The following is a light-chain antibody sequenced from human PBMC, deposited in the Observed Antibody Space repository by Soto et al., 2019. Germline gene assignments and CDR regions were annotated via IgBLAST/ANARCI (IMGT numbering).Light chain of an antibody. CDR1: QSVSSSY. V-gene: IGKV3-20*01. J-gene: IGKJ5*01. CDR3: QQYASSST. CDR2: GAS. Sequence: EIVLTQSPCTLSLSPGERATLSCRASQSVSSSYLAWYQQKPXXAPRLLIYGASSRPTGIPDRFSGSGSGTDFRLTISTLEPEDFAVYYCQQYASSSTFGQGTGLEIK.